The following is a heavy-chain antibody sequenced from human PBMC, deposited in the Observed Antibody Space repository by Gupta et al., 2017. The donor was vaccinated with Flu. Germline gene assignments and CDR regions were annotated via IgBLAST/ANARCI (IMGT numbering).Heavy chain of an antibody. CDR2: ISYDGSNK. D-gene: IGHD6-19*01. Sequence: QVQLVESGGGVVQPGRSLRRPCAAFGFTFSSDGMTWVRQAPGKGLGWVAVISYDGSNKYYADSVKGRFTISRDNSKNTLYLQMNSLRAEDTAVYYCAKNWGSSGYNWFDPWGQGTLVTVSS. J-gene: IGHJ5*02. CDR3: AKNWGSSGYNWFDP. V-gene: IGHV3-30*18. CDR1: GFTFSSDG.